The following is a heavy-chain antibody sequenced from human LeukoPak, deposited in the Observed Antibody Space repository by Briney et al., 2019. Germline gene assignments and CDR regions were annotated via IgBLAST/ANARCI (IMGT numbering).Heavy chain of an antibody. CDR3: ARDSGSGWNIPNTNWFDP. V-gene: IGHV6-1*01. CDR1: GDSVSSNSAA. CDR2: TYYRSKWYN. Sequence: SQTLSLTCAISGDSVSSNSAAWNWIRQSPSRGLEWLGRTYYRSKWYNDYAVSVKSRITINPDTSKNQFSLQLNSVTPEDTAVYYCARDSGSGWNIPNTNWFDPWGQGTLVTVSS. D-gene: IGHD6-19*01. J-gene: IGHJ5*02.